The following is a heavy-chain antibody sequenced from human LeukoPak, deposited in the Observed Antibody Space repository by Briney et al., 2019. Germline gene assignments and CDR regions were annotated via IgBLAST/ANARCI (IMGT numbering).Heavy chain of an antibody. CDR1: GGSISSYY. Sequence: PSETLSLTRTVSGGSISSYYWSWIRQPPGKGLEWIGSIYYSGSTNYNPSLKSRVTISVDTSKNQISLKRSSVTAADTAVYYCARQGGGFWYFDLWGRGTLVTVSS. D-gene: IGHD6-25*01. V-gene: IGHV4-59*08. CDR3: ARQGGGFWYFDL. J-gene: IGHJ2*01. CDR2: IYYSGST.